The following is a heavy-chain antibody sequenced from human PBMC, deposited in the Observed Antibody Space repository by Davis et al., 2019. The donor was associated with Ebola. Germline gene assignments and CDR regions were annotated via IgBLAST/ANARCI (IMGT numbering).Heavy chain of an antibody. CDR3: ARDHQDTDLYYYGMDV. V-gene: IGHV3-33*01. Sequence: PGGSLRLSCAASGFTFSSYGMHWVRQAPGKGLEWVAVILYDGSNKTYADSVKGRFTISRDNSKNTLYLQINSLRAGDTAVYYCARDHQDTDLYYYGMDVWGKGTTVTVSS. D-gene: IGHD2-15*01. J-gene: IGHJ6*04. CDR2: ILYDGSNK. CDR1: GFTFSSYG.